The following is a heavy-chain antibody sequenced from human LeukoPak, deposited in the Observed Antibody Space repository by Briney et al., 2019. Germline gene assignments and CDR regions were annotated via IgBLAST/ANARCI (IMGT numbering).Heavy chain of an antibody. CDR3: AKFLRITMIVVVTDAFDI. Sequence: PGGSLRLSCAASGFTFSSYAMSWVRQAPGKGLEWVSAISGSGGSTYYADSVKGRFTISRDNSKNTMYLQMNSLRAEDTAVYYCAKFLRITMIVVVTDAFDIWGQGTMVTVSS. D-gene: IGHD3-22*01. V-gene: IGHV3-23*01. J-gene: IGHJ3*02. CDR1: GFTFSSYA. CDR2: ISGSGGST.